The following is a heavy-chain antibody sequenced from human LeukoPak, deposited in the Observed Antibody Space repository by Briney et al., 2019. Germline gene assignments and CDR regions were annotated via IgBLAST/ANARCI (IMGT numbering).Heavy chain of an antibody. Sequence: TGGSLRLSCTVSGFTVSSNSMSWVRQAPGKGLEWVSSITRSSSHIHYVDSVKGRFIISRDNAKNSLYLQMNSLRADDTAVYFCARALHSSGQYYPSYWGQGALVTVSS. CDR3: ARALHSSGQYYPSY. CDR1: GFTVSSNS. D-gene: IGHD3-22*01. V-gene: IGHV3-21*01. CDR2: ITRSSSHI. J-gene: IGHJ4*02.